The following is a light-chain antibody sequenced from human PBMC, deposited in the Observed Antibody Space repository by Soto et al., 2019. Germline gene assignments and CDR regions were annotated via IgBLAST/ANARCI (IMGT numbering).Light chain of an antibody. J-gene: IGKJ2*01. CDR1: QSVSSN. CDR3: QQYNKWPPYT. CDR2: GAS. Sequence: EIVMTQSPANLSVSPGERATLSCRASQSVSSNLAWYQQKPGQGPRLLIYGASTRATSIPARFSGSGSGTEFTLTINSLQSEDFAVYCQQYNKWPPYTFGQGTKLEIK. V-gene: IGKV3-15*01.